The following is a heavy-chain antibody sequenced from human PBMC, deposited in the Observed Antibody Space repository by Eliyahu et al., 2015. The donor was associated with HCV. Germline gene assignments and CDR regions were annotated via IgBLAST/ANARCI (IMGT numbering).Heavy chain of an antibody. CDR3: ARGRPGTTGTSKADY. D-gene: IGHD1-1*01. Sequence: GISWVRQAPGQGLEWMGWISAYNGNTNYAQKLQGRVTMTTDTSTSTAYMELRSLRSDDTAVYYCARGRPGTTGTSKADYWGQGTLVTVSS. CDR2: ISAYNGNT. J-gene: IGHJ4*02. CDR1: G. V-gene: IGHV1-18*01.